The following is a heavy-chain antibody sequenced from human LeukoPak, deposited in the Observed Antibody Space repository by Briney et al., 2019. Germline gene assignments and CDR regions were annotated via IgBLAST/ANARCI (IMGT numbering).Heavy chain of an antibody. Sequence: KASETLSLTCTASGGSISSYYWSWIRQPPGKGLEWLGYIYYSGSTNYNPSLKSRVTISVDTSKNQFSLNLSSVTAADTAVYYCARDSRWDCSSFDYWGQGTLVTVSS. D-gene: IGHD6-6*01. CDR3: ARDSRWDCSSFDY. CDR1: GGSISSYY. V-gene: IGHV4-59*01. CDR2: IYYSGST. J-gene: IGHJ4*02.